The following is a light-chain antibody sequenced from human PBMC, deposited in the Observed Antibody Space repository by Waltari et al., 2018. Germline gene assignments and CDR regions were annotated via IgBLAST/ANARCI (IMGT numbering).Light chain of an antibody. CDR1: GSDVGSFKY. CDR2: DVR. CDR3: SSYTSSSTWV. J-gene: IGLJ3*02. V-gene: IGLV2-14*03. Sequence: QSALTQPASVSGSPGQSITISCTGTGSDVGSFKYVPWYRQHPGKAPKLIVYDVRDRPSGVSNRFAGSKSGNTASLTISGLQAEDDAHYYCSSYTSSSTWVFGGGTKLTVL.